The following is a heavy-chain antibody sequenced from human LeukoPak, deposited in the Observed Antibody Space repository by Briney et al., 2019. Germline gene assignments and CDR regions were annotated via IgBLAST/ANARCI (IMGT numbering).Heavy chain of an antibody. V-gene: IGHV4-4*07. D-gene: IGHD1-26*01. Sequence: PSETLSLTCIVSGVSVTNYYWAWIRQPAGKGLEWIGRMYISGSTNYNPSLKSRVTISIDKTKNEFSLRLRSVTAADTAVYYCARDYLVGAPPDSWGQGTLVTVSP. J-gene: IGHJ4*02. CDR1: GVSVTNYY. CDR2: MYISGST. CDR3: ARDYLVGAPPDS.